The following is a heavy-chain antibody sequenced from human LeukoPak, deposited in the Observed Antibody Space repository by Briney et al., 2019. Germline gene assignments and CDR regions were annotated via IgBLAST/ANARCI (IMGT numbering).Heavy chain of an antibody. CDR1: GFTVSNNF. D-gene: IGHD4-23*01. CDR3: TRDAPAGGKLDS. CDR2: IFDVGDT. J-gene: IGHJ4*02. V-gene: IGHV3-66*01. Sequence: GGSLRLSCAASGFTVSNNFMNWVRQAPGKGLEWASVIFDVGDTYYADSVKDRFTISRDNSKNTLYLQMNSLRVEDTAVYYCTRDAPAGGKLDSWGQGTLVTVSS.